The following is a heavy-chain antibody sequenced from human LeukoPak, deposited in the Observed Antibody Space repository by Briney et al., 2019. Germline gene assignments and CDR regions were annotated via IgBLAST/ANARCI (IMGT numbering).Heavy chain of an antibody. CDR1: GFTFSDYA. D-gene: IGHD2-2*01. V-gene: IGHV3-9*01. J-gene: IGHJ4*02. CDR2: ITWDGRAT. CDR3: AREYCSTSRCQGFFDY. Sequence: GGSLRLSCAASGFTFSDYAMHWVRLAPGKGLEWVSGITWDGRATGYEDSVKGRFTISRNSAKKSLYLQMNSLRTEDTAFYYCAREYCSTSRCQGFFDYWGQGTLVTVSS.